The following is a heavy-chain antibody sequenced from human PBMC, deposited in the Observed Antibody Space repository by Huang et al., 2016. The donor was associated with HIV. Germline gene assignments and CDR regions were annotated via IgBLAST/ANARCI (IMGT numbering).Heavy chain of an antibody. CDR2: FAPEQGET. V-gene: IGHV1-24*01. Sequence: QVQLVQSGAEVKKPGASVKVSCKVSGYTLTELSIHWVRQAPGKGLEWMGGFAPEQGETNYGQNFQGRVTRTEDTSTDTAYMELNSLRSEDTAVYYCATGFDTYYDIWGQGTMVIASS. CDR3: ATGFDTYYDI. D-gene: IGHD2-21*01. CDR1: GYTLTELS. J-gene: IGHJ3*02.